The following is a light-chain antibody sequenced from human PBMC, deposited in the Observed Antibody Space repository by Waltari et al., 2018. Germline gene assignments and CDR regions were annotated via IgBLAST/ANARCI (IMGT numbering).Light chain of an antibody. Sequence: QSALTQPPSASGSPGQTVIISCTGTSSDLGAYQYVSWYQQIPGRAPARIIYEVDRRPPGVPDRFSGSKSGNTASLTVSGLQTEDEGDYYCSSYAGSNKLIFGGVTKLTVL. J-gene: IGLJ2*01. CDR3: SSYAGSNKLI. V-gene: IGLV2-8*01. CDR1: SSDLGAYQY. CDR2: EVD.